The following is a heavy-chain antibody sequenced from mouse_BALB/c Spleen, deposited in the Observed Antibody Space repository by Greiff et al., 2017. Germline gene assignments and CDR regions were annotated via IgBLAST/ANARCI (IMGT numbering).Heavy chain of an antibody. CDR1: GFTFSSYA. CDR3: ARGHYYEGFDY. D-gene: IGHD1-1*01. V-gene: IGHV5-6-5*01. Sequence: DVMLVESGGGLVKPGGSLKLSCAASGFTFSSYAMSWVRQTPEKRLEWVASISSGGSTYYPDSVKGRFTISRDNARNILYLQMSSLRSEDTAMYYCARGHYYEGFDYWGQGTTLTVSS. J-gene: IGHJ2*01. CDR2: ISSGGST.